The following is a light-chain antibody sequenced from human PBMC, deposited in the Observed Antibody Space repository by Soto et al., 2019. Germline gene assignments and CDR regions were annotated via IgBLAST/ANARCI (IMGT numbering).Light chain of an antibody. CDR1: SGHSNYA. V-gene: IGLV4-69*01. Sequence: QTVVTQSPSASASLGASVKLTCTLSSGHSNYAIAWHQQQPEKGPRYLMKVNSDGSHRKGDGIPDRFSGSSSGAQRYLTIPSLQSEDEADYYCQTWGTGIRVFGTGTKLTVL. CDR2: VNSDGSH. CDR3: QTWGTGIRV. J-gene: IGLJ1*01.